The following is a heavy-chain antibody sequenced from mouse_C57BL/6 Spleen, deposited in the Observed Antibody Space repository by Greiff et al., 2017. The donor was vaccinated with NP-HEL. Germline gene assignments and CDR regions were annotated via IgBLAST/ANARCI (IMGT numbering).Heavy chain of an antibody. CDR3: SRAGYYAMDY. V-gene: IGHV1-85*01. CDR2: IYPRDGST. J-gene: IGHJ4*01. CDR1: GYTFTSYD. Sequence: VQLHQSGPELVKPGASVKLSCKASGYTFTSYDINWVKQRPGQGLEWIGWIYPRDGSTKYNEKFKGKATLTVDPSSSTASMQLHSLSSADAAVYFCSRAGYYAMDYWGQGTSVTVSS.